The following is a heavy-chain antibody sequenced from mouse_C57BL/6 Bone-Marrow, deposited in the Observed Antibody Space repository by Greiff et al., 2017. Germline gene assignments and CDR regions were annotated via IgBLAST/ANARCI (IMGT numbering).Heavy chain of an antibody. Sequence: VKLMESGPGLVQPSQSLSITCTVSGFSLTSYGVHWVRQSPGKGLEWLGVIWSGGSKDYNAAFISRLSISKDNSKSQVFFKMNSLQADDTAIYYCARKDSNYAWFAYWGQGTLVTVSA. D-gene: IGHD2-5*01. CDR2: IWSGGSK. J-gene: IGHJ3*01. CDR3: ARKDSNYAWFAY. CDR1: GFSLTSYG. V-gene: IGHV2-2*01.